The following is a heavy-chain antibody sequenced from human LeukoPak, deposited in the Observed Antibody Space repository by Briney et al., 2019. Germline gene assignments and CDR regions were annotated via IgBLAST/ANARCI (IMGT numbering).Heavy chain of an antibody. V-gene: IGHV1-69*13. CDR3: ARDSTYYDILTGYYPYYFDY. D-gene: IGHD3-9*01. CDR2: IIPIFGTA. J-gene: IGHJ4*02. CDR1: GGTFSSYA. Sequence: ASVKVSCKASGGTFSSYAISWVRQAPGQGLEWMGGIIPIFGTANYAQKFQGRVTITADESTSTAYMELSSLRSEDTAVYYCARDSTYYDILTGYYPYYFDYWGQGTLVTVSS.